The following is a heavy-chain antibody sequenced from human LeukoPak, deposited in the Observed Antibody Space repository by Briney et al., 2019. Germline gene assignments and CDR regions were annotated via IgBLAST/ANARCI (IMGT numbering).Heavy chain of an antibody. D-gene: IGHD6-19*01. J-gene: IGHJ4*02. CDR2: ISASETSI. CDR1: GFTFSLYN. Sequence: GGSLRLSCAASGFTFSLYNMNWVRQAPGKGLEWVSQISASETSIKYADSVRGRFTISRDNVKNSVYLQMNSLRAEDTAIYYCVRDNLENQWLERSYWGQGTLVTVSS. CDR3: VRDNLENQWLERSY. V-gene: IGHV3-48*03.